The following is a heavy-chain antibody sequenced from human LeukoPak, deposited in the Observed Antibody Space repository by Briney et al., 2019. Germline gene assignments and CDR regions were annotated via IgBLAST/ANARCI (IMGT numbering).Heavy chain of an antibody. CDR1: GFTFSDYY. V-gene: IGHV3-11*04. CDR2: ISSSSSTI. CDR3: ARDPRHSSSWFY. J-gene: IGHJ4*02. D-gene: IGHD6-13*01. Sequence: PGGSLRLSCAASGFTFSDYYMSWIRQAPGKGLEWVSYISSSSSTIYYADSVKGRFTISRDNAKNSLYLQMNSLRDEDTAVYYCARDPRHSSSWFYWGQGTLVTVSS.